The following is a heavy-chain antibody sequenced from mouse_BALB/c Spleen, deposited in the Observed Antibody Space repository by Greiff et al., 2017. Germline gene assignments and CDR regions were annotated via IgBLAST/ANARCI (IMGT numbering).Heavy chain of an antibody. CDR1: GFNIKDYY. D-gene: IGHD1-2*01. Sequence: VQLQQSGAELVRPGALVKLSCKASGFNIKDYYMHWVKQRPEQGLEWIGWIDPENGNTIYDPKFQGKASITADTSSNTAYRQLSSLTSEDTAVYYCASYYGYYFDYWGQGTTLTVSS. V-gene: IGHV14-1*02. CDR2: IDPENGNT. CDR3: ASYYGYYFDY. J-gene: IGHJ2*01.